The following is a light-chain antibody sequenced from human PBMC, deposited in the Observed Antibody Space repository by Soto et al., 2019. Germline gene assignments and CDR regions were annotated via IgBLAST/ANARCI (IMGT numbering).Light chain of an antibody. Sequence: DIQMTQSPSSLSASVGDRVSITCRASQDITNYLAWYQQRPGKVPELLIYAASVLQSGVPSRFSGGTSGTDFTLTISSLQPEDVATYYCKQYHRAPPAFGQGTKVEIK. J-gene: IGKJ1*01. CDR3: KQYHRAPPA. CDR1: QDITNY. CDR2: AAS. V-gene: IGKV1-27*01.